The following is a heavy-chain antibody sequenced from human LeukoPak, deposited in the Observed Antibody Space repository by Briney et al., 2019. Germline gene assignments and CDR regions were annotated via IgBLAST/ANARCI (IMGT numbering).Heavy chain of an antibody. J-gene: IGHJ4*02. Sequence: PGGSLRLSCAASGFRFSIYAMNWVRQAPGKGLEWISYIDSGATDILYADSVKGRFTISRDDAKNLLYLQMTSLTAGDTAVYYWARDPNPPQLIDSWGQGTQVTVSA. CDR1: GFRFSIYA. D-gene: IGHD1-1*01. CDR2: IDSGATDI. V-gene: IGHV3-21*05. CDR3: ARDPNPPQLIDS.